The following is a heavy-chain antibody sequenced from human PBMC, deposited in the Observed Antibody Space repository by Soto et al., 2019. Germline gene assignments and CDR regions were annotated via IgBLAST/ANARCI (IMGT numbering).Heavy chain of an antibody. CDR2: INPNSGGT. D-gene: IGHD6-13*01. Sequence: GASVKVSCKASGYTFTGYYMHWVRQAPGQGPEWMGWINPNSGGTNYAQKFQGRVTMTRDTSISTAYMELSRPRSDDTAVYYCARDQEYSSSWADWGQGTLVTVSS. CDR3: ARDQEYSSSWAD. J-gene: IGHJ4*02. CDR1: GYTFTGYY. V-gene: IGHV1-2*02.